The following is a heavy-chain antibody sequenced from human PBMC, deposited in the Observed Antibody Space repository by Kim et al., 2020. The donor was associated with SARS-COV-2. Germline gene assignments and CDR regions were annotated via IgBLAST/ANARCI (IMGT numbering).Heavy chain of an antibody. V-gene: IGHV3-21*01. CDR3: ARDQDYYESSGYPHDY. Sequence: GGSLRLSCAASGFTFSSYSMNWVRQAPGKGLEWVSSISSSSSYIYYADSVKGRFTISRDNAKNSLYLQMNSLRAEDTAVYYCARDQDYYESSGYPHDYWGQGTLVTVSS. J-gene: IGHJ4*02. D-gene: IGHD3-22*01. CDR1: GFTFSSYS. CDR2: ISSSSSYI.